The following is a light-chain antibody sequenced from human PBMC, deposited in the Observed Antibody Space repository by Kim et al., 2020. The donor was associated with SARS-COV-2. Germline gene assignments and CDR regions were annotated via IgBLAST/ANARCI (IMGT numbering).Light chain of an antibody. V-gene: IGKV1D-16*01. CDR2: GAS. CDR3: QQYSNYPLT. CDR1: QDIYIW. J-gene: IGKJ4*01. Sequence: AAVGDSVTITCRASQDIYIWLAWYQQKPDKAPKSLIYGASTLQTGVPSRFRGRGSGTDFTLTISGLQPEDFATYYCQQYSNYPLTFGGGTKVDIK.